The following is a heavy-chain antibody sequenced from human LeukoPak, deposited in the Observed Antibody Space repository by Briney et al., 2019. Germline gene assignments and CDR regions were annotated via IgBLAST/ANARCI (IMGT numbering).Heavy chain of an antibody. J-gene: IGHJ4*02. V-gene: IGHV3-30*02. CDR1: GFTFSSYG. Sequence: WGSLRLSCAASGFTFSSYGMHWVRQAPGKGLEWVAFIRYDGSNKYYADSVKGRFTISRDNSKNTLYLQMNSLRAEDTAVYYCAKVMIAAAGNRVPYYWGQGTLVTVSS. CDR3: AKVMIAAAGNRVPYY. CDR2: IRYDGSNK. D-gene: IGHD6-13*01.